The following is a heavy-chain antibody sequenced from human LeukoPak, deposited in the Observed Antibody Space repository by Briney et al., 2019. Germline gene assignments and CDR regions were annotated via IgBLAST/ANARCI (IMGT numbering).Heavy chain of an antibody. D-gene: IGHD6-13*01. CDR1: GGSISSYY. Sequence: SETLSLTCTVSGGSISSYYWSWIRQPPGKGREWIGYIYYSGSTNYNPSLKSRVTISLDTSQNQFSLKLSSLTAADTAVYYCARGVVAAAGRTFDFWGQGTVVIVS. CDR3: ARGVVAAAGRTFDF. V-gene: IGHV4-59*01. J-gene: IGHJ4*02. CDR2: IYYSGST.